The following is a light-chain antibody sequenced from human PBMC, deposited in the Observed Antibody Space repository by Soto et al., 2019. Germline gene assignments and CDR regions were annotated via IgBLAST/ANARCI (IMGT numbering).Light chain of an antibody. CDR3: QQRSNSPT. V-gene: IGKV3-11*01. CDR2: DAS. Sequence: EIWLTKYPATLSLSPGERATLSCRASQSVSSYLAWYQQKPGQAPRLLIYDASNRATGIPARFSGSASGTEFTLTISSLAPEDFAVYYCQQRSNSPTFGHGTRLEIK. CDR1: QSVSSY. J-gene: IGKJ5*01.